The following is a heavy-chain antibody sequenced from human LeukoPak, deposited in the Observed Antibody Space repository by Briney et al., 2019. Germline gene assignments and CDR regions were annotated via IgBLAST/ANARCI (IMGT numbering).Heavy chain of an antibody. CDR1: GFTFTSYS. D-gene: IGHD3-22*01. J-gene: IGHJ4*02. CDR3: ARGSYYYDSSAYYSPSYYFDY. Sequence: GGSLRLSCAASGFTFTSYSMNWVRQAPGRGLEWVSSIRFTGSYIYYADSVKGRFTISRDNSKNTLYLQMNSLRAEDTAVYHCARGSYYYDSSAYYSPSYYFDYWGQGTLVTVSS. CDR2: IRFTGSYI. V-gene: IGHV3-21*01.